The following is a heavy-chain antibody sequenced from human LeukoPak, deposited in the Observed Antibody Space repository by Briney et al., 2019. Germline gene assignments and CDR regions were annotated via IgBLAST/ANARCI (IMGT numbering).Heavy chain of an antibody. V-gene: IGHV3-21*01. CDR2: ISSSSSYI. CDR3: ARGTSNTWPPGAEYFQH. CDR1: GFTFSSYS. J-gene: IGHJ1*01. D-gene: IGHD6-13*01. Sequence: GGSLRLSCAASGFTFSSYSMNWVRQAPGKGLEWVSSISSSSSYIYYADSVKGRFTISRDNSKNTLYLQMNSLRAEDTAVYYCARGTSNTWPPGAEYFQHWGQGTLVTVSS.